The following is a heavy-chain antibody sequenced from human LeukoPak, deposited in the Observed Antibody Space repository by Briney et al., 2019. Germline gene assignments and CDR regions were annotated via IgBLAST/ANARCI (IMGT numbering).Heavy chain of an antibody. Sequence: SETLSLTCTVSGGSISSGGYYWSWIRQHPGKGLEWIGYIYYSGSTYYNPSLKSGVTISVDTSKNQFSLKLSSVTAAYTAVYYCARDLESSIFDYWGQGTLVTVSS. CDR3: ARDLESSIFDY. J-gene: IGHJ4*02. CDR2: IYYSGST. D-gene: IGHD6-19*01. V-gene: IGHV4-31*03. CDR1: GGSISSGGYY.